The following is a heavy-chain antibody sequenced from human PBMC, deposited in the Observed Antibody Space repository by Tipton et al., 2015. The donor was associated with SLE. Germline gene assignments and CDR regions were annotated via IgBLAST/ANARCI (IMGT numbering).Heavy chain of an antibody. Sequence: SLRLSCAASGFTFSSYAMSWVRQAPGKGLEWVSAISGSGGSTYYADSVKGRFTISRDNSKNTLYLQMNSLRAEDTAVYYCAKFPPRRDIVVVPAAGFFDYWGQGTLVTVSS. J-gene: IGHJ4*02. D-gene: IGHD2-2*01. V-gene: IGHV3-23*01. CDR2: ISGSGGST. CDR1: GFTFSSYA. CDR3: AKFPPRRDIVVVPAAGFFDY.